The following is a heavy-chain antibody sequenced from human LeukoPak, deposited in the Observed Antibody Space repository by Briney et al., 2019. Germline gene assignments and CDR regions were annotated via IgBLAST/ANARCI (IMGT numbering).Heavy chain of an antibody. CDR1: GFTFDDYA. V-gene: IGHV3-43*02. D-gene: IGHD3-10*01. CDR3: AKGRAYYGSGVYYMDV. CDR2: ISEDGGST. Sequence: PGGSLRLSCAASGFTFDDYAMHWVRQAPGKGLEWVSLISEDGGSTYYADSVKGRFTISRDNSKNSLYLQMNSLRTEDTALYYCAKGRAYYGSGVYYMDVWGKGTTVTVSS. J-gene: IGHJ6*03.